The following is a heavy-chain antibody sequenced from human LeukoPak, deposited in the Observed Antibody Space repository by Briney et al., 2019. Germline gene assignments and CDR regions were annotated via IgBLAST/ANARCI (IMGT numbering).Heavy chain of an antibody. J-gene: IGHJ4*02. Sequence: ASVKVSCKASGYTFTGYYMHWVRQAPGQGLEWMGWVNPNSGGTNYAQKFQGRVTMTRDTSISTAYMELSRLRSNDTAVYYCARAITYSSSWYYFDYWGQGTLVTVSS. D-gene: IGHD6-13*01. V-gene: IGHV1-2*02. CDR1: GYTFTGYY. CDR2: VNPNSGGT. CDR3: ARAITYSSSWYYFDY.